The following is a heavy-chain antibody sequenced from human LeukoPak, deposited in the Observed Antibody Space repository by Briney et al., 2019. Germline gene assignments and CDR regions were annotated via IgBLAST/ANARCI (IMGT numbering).Heavy chain of an antibody. CDR2: INPNSGGT. V-gene: IGHV1-2*02. CDR3: TRGCGFQYRGITTNYYMDV. Sequence: GASVKVSCKASGYTFTGYYMHWVRQAPAQGLEWVGWINPNSGGTNDAQKFQGSVTMTRDTSISTDYIELSRLKYDDTAVYYCTRGCGFQYRGITTNYYMDVWGKGTTVTVSS. D-gene: IGHD3-22*01. CDR1: GYTFTGYY. J-gene: IGHJ6*03.